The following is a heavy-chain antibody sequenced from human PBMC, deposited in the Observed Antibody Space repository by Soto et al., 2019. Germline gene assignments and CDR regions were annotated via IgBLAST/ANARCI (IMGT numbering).Heavy chain of an antibody. V-gene: IGHV4-59*01. CDR1: GGSISTYY. D-gene: IGHD2-15*01. Sequence: TLSLTCTVSGGSISTYYWSWIRQPPGKGLECIGYVYYSGSTNYNPSLKSRVTISVDTSKNQFSLKLSSVTAADTAVYYCARGGLVVAATLDYWGQGTLVTVSS. CDR2: VYYSGST. CDR3: ARGGLVVAATLDY. J-gene: IGHJ4*02.